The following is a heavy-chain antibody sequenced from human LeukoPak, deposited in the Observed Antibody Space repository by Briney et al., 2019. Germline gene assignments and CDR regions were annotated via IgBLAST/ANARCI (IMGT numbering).Heavy chain of an antibody. CDR1: GFTFRSFW. V-gene: IGHV3-74*01. D-gene: IGHD5-12*01. CDR2: INNDGTDT. CDR3: ARGGFSHGFDV. J-gene: IGHJ3*01. Sequence: PGGSLRLSCAASGFTFRSFWIHWFRQAPGKGLVWVGRINNDGTDTIYADSVKGRFTVSRDNAKNTLYLQMNSLRVEDTAVYFCARGGFSHGFDVWGQGTVVTVSS.